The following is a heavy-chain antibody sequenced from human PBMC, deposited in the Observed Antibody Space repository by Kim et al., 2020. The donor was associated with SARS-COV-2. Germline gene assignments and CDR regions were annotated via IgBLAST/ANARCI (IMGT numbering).Heavy chain of an antibody. J-gene: IGHJ6*02. CDR1: GGSFSGYY. CDR2: INHSGST. D-gene: IGHD5-18*01. Sequence: SETLSLTCAVYGGSFSGYYWSWIRQPPGKGLEWIGEINHSGSTNYNPSLKSRVTISVDTSKNQFSLKLSSVTAADTAVYYCARPGGYSYGLAHYYYYYGMDVWGQGTTVTVSS. CDR3: ARPGGYSYGLAHYYYYYGMDV. V-gene: IGHV4-34*01.